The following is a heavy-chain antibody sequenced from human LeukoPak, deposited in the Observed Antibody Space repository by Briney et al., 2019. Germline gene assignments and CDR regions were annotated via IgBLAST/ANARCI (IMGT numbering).Heavy chain of an antibody. J-gene: IGHJ4*02. D-gene: IGHD3-10*01. CDR1: GYSFTSYW. Sequence: GESLKISCKGSGYSFTSYWIGWVRQMPGKGLEWMGIIYPGDSDTRYSPSFQGQVTISADKSISTAYLQWSSLKASDAAMYYCARLHYGSGSSAYFDYWGQGTLVTVSS. CDR2: IYPGDSDT. V-gene: IGHV5-51*01. CDR3: ARLHYGSGSSAYFDY.